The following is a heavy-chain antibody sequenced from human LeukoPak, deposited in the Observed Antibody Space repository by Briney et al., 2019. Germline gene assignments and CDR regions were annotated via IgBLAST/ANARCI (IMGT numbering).Heavy chain of an antibody. V-gene: IGHV3-21*01. CDR2: ISSSSTYI. D-gene: IGHD2-2*01. J-gene: IGHJ4*02. CDR1: GFTFSSYS. Sequence: GRSLRLSCAASGFTFSSYSMNWVRQAPGKGLEWVSSISSSSTYIYYADSLKGRFTISRDNAKNSLYLQMNSLRAEDTAVYYCARDGALDCSSTSCRIDYWGQGTLVTVSS. CDR3: ARDGALDCSSTSCRIDY.